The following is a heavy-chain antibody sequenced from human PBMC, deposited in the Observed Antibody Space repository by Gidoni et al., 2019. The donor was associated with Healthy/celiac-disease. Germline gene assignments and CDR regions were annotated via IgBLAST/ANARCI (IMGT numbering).Heavy chain of an antibody. J-gene: IGHJ1*01. CDR2: IIPIFGTA. CDR1: GGTFSSDA. CDR3: ARKRPYYDSSGTRVAEYFQH. D-gene: IGHD3-22*01. Sequence: QVQLVQSGAEVKKPGSSVKVSCKASGGTFSSDAISWVRQAPGQGLEWMGGIIPIFGTANYAQKCQGRVTITADKSTSTAYMELSSLRSEDTTVYYCARKRPYYDSSGTRVAEYFQHWGQGTLVTVSS. V-gene: IGHV1-69*06.